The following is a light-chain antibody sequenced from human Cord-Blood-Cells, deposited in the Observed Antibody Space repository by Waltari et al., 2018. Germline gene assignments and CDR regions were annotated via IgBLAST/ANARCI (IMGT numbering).Light chain of an antibody. CDR3: QQYYSTPLT. V-gene: IGKV4-1*01. CDR1: QSVLYSSNNKNY. Sequence: DIVMTQSPDYLAVSLGERAPINCKSSQSVLYSSNNKNYLAWYQQKPGQPPKLLIYWASTRESGVPDRFSGSGSGTDFTLTISSLQAEDGAVYYCQQYYSTPLTFGGGTKVEIK. CDR2: WAS. J-gene: IGKJ4*01.